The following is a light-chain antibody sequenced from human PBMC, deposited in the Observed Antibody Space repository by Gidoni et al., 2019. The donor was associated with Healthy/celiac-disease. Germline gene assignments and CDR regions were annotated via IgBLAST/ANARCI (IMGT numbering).Light chain of an antibody. V-gene: IGLV3-21*02. CDR2: DYS. CDR3: QVLDSSSDHVV. CDR1: NIGSKS. J-gene: IGLJ2*01. Sequence: SYVLTPQRSVSVAPGQTARITVGGNNIGSKSVNWYQQKPGQAPVLVVYDYSDRPSGSPARFSGSNSGNTATLTIIRVAAVYAAYYYCQVLDSSSDHVVFGGGTKLTVL.